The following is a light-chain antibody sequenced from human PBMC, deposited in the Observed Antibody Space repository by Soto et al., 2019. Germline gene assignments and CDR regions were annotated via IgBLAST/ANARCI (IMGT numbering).Light chain of an antibody. CDR3: TSYIPTIAHGSV. CDR1: SSDVGGYNP. V-gene: IGLV2-14*01. Sequence: QSALTQPASVSGSPGQSITISCTGTSSDVGGYNPVSWYQQHPGKAPKLIIYEVTNRPSGVSSRFSASKSDNTASLTISGLQAEAGADYYCTSYIPTIAHGSVFGTGTKVTLL. J-gene: IGLJ1*01. CDR2: EVT.